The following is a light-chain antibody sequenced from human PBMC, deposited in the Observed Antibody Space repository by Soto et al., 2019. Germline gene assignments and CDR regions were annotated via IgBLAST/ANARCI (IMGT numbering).Light chain of an antibody. V-gene: IGKV1-39*01. Sequence: DIQMTQSPSSLSTSEGDRLTITCRASQSISSYLNWYQQKPGKAPKLLIYAASSLQSGVPSRFSGTGSGTDFTLTISSLRPEDFATYYCQQSYSTPFTFGGGTKVEIK. CDR1: QSISSY. CDR2: AAS. J-gene: IGKJ4*01. CDR3: QQSYSTPFT.